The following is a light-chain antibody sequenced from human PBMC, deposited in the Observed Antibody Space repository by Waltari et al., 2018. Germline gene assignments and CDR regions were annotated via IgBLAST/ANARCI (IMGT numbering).Light chain of an antibody. CDR3: HQYHVSPFT. Sequence: EIVLTQSPGALSLSPGERATLSCRASQSVRSTYLAWYQQKPGQTPRLLIYGASRRATGIPDRFSGSGSGTDFTLTISRLEPEDFAVYYCHQYHVSPFTFGPGTKVDIK. CDR1: QSVRSTY. CDR2: GAS. J-gene: IGKJ3*01. V-gene: IGKV3-20*01.